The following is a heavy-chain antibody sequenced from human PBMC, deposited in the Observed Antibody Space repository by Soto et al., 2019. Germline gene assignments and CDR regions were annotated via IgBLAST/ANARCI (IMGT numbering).Heavy chain of an antibody. CDR2: IHPAGINT. CDR1: GYSFISHY. CDR3: AREGGPYGGTYYFDY. D-gene: IGHD1-1*01. Sequence: GASVKVSCKAFGYSFISHYMHWVRQAPGQGLEWMGTIHPAGINTAYAQKFQGRVTMTTDTSTSTVYMELTSLRSEDTAVYYCAREGGPYGGTYYFDYWGQGTLVTVSS. V-gene: IGHV1-46*03. J-gene: IGHJ4*02.